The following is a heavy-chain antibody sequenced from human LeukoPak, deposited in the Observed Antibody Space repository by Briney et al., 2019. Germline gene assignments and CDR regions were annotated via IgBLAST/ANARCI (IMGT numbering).Heavy chain of an antibody. V-gene: IGHV1-69*05. D-gene: IGHD2-15*01. CDR3: ASGGHYCSGGSCHTNWFDP. J-gene: IGHJ5*02. Sequence: ASVKVSCKASGGPFNSYAISWVRPAPGQGLEWMGGVIPIFGTANYAQKFQGRVTITTDESTSTAYMELSSLRSEDTAVYYCASGGHYCSGGSCHTNWFDPWGQGTLVTVSS. CDR1: GGPFNSYA. CDR2: VIPIFGTA.